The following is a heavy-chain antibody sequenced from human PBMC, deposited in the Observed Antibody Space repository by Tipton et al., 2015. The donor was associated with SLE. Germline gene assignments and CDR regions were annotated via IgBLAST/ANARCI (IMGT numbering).Heavy chain of an antibody. CDR1: GFTFSSYW. Sequence: SLRLSCAASGFTFSSYWIHWVRQAPGKGLVWVSRINSDESSTSYADSVKGRFTISRDNAKNTLYLQMNSLRAEDTAVYYCARAEQWLAWGFDLWGRGTLVTASS. CDR3: ARAEQWLAWGFDL. D-gene: IGHD6-19*01. CDR2: INSDESST. V-gene: IGHV3-74*01. J-gene: IGHJ2*01.